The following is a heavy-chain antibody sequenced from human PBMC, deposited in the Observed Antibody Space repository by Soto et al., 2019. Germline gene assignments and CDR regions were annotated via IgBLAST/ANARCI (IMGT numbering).Heavy chain of an antibody. D-gene: IGHD6-13*01. CDR2: IYYTGST. CDR1: CGSISTGDYF. Sequence: PSETLSLTCTVSCGSISTGDYFWSWIRQPPGKGLEWIGYIYYTGSTFYNPSLRSRVTISGDTSKNEFSLKLSSVTAADTAVYYCARGRGSSWYFDYWGQGTLVTVSS. V-gene: IGHV4-30-4*01. J-gene: IGHJ4*02. CDR3: ARGRGSSWYFDY.